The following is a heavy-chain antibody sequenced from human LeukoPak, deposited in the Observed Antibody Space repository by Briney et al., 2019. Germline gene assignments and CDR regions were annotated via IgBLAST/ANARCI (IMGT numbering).Heavy chain of an antibody. D-gene: IGHD3-10*01. CDR3: AREGTPSAFDS. Sequence: ASLKVSCKASGYTFTSSGISWVRQAPGQGLEWMGWINGHNDNTNYAQKFQGRASLTTDTSTSTTHMELKSLRSDDTAVYYCAREGTPSAFDSWGQGTLVTVSS. J-gene: IGHJ4*02. CDR1: GYTFTSSG. CDR2: INGHNDNT. V-gene: IGHV1-18*01.